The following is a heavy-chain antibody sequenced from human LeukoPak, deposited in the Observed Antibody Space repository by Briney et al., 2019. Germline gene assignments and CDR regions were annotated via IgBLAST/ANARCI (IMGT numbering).Heavy chain of an antibody. V-gene: IGHV4-31*03. CDR2: IYYSGST. Sequence: SETLSLTCTVSGGSISSGGYYWNWIRQHPGKGLEWIGYIYYSGSTYYNPSLKSRVTISVDTSNNQFSLKLSSVTAADTAVYYCARASDGLYYYYYGMDVWDQGTTVTVSS. J-gene: IGHJ6*02. CDR3: ARASDGLYYYYYGMDV. CDR1: GGSISSGGYY. D-gene: IGHD2-2*01.